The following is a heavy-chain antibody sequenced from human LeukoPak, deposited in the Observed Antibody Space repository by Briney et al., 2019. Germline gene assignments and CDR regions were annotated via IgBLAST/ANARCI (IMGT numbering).Heavy chain of an antibody. V-gene: IGHV3-30-3*01. CDR2: ISYDGSNK. CDR3: ARDRRSSSWFPNYYYYGMDV. CDR1: GFTFSSYA. Sequence: GGSLRLSCAASGFTFSSYAMHWVRQAPGKGLEWVGVISYDGSNKYYADSVKGRFTISRDNSKNTLYLQVNSLRTEDTAVYYCARDRRSSSWFPNYYYYGMDVWGQGTTVTVSS. J-gene: IGHJ6*02. D-gene: IGHD6-13*01.